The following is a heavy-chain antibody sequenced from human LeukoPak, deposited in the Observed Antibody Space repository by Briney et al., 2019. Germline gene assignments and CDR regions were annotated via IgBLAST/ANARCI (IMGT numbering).Heavy chain of an antibody. Sequence: PGRSLRLSCAASGFTFSTYAMSWVRQAPGKGLEWVSTISGSGGSTYYADSVKGRFTISRDNSKNTLYLQMNSLRAEDTAVYYCAKGKWIQLWSYFDYWGQGTLVTVSS. D-gene: IGHD5-18*01. CDR1: GFTFSTYA. V-gene: IGHV3-23*01. CDR3: AKGKWIQLWSYFDY. CDR2: ISGSGGST. J-gene: IGHJ4*02.